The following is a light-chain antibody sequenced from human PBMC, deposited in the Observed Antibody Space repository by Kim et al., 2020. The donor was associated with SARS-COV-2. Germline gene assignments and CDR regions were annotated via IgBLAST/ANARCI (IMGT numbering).Light chain of an antibody. V-gene: IGKV1-39*01. CDR3: QQSYHAPT. CDR2: SAS. Sequence: FASIGDTVTITCRASQTIITYLNWYQQKPGRAPDLLIYSASTLQGGVPSRFSGSGSGTDFTLTINSLQPEDFGTYYCQQSYHAPTFGGGTKVDIK. CDR1: QTIITY. J-gene: IGKJ4*01.